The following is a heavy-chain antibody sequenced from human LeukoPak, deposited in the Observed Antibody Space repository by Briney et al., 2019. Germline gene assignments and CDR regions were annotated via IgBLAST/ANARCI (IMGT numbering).Heavy chain of an antibody. Sequence: GGSLRLSCAASGFTFTTYGMHWVRQPPGMGLEWVALISFDGSEKYYAESVKGRFTISRDNSKNTLYLQMNSLRAEDTAVYYCARGSDDSSGYYYSYYFDYWGQGTLVTVSS. CDR2: ISFDGSEK. J-gene: IGHJ4*02. CDR1: GFTFTTYG. V-gene: IGHV3-30*03. D-gene: IGHD3-22*01. CDR3: ARGSDDSSGYYYSYYFDY.